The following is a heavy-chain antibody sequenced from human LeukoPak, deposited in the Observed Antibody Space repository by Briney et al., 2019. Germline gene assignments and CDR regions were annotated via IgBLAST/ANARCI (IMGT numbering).Heavy chain of an antibody. V-gene: IGHV1-2*02. J-gene: IGHJ3*01. CDR2: INPNSGGT. CDR1: GYTFTGYY. CDR3: ARPLVDSNDGYNV. Sequence: ASVKVFCKASGYTFTGYYMHWVRQAPGQGLEWMGWINPNSGGTSYAQPFKDRVTMTRDTAISTAYMELSSLRSDDTAVYYCARPLVDSNDGYNVLGQAIMVTESS. D-gene: IGHD3-9*01.